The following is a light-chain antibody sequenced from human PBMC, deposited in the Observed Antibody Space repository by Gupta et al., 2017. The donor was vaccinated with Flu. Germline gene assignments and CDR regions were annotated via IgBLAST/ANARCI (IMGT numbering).Light chain of an antibody. Sequence: QSVLPQPRSVSAPPGQRVTISCTGSSPNIGAGYDVHWYQQLPGTAPKLLIYGNHNRPSGVPDRFSGSKSGTSASLAITGLQAEDEAEYYCQSYDSSLTALVFGGGTKLTVL. CDR1: SPNIGAGYD. CDR2: GNH. CDR3: QSYDSSLTALV. J-gene: IGLJ3*02. V-gene: IGLV1-40*01.